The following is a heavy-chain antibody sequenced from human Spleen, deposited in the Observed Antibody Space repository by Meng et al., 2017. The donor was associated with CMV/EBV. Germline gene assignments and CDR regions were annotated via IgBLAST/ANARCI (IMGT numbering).Heavy chain of an antibody. Sequence: GESLKISCKASGYTFTGYYMHWVRQAPGQGLEWMGWINPNSGGTNYAQKFQGRVTMTRDTSISTAYMELSRLRSDDTAVYYCARDRLYSNSRGSDNYYGTDVWGQGTTVTVSS. CDR3: ARDRLYSNSRGSDNYYGTDV. V-gene: IGHV1-2*02. D-gene: IGHD4-11*01. CDR2: INPNSGGT. J-gene: IGHJ6*02. CDR1: GYTFTGYY.